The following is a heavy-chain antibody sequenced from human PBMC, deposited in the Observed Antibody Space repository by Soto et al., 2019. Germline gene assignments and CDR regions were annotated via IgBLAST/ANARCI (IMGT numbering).Heavy chain of an antibody. CDR1: GASISSYF. Sequence: QVQLQESGPGLVKPSETLSLTCSVSGASISSYFWSWIRQPPGKGLEWLGYILYTGNTTYNPSLRPRVTMSVDTSENQVSLVLTSVTTADTAVYYCARAAYGSGNYYAPHYYYAMDVWGQWTTVTVSS. V-gene: IGHV4-59*01. CDR3: ARAAYGSGNYYAPHYYYAMDV. D-gene: IGHD3-10*01. CDR2: ILYTGNT. J-gene: IGHJ6*02.